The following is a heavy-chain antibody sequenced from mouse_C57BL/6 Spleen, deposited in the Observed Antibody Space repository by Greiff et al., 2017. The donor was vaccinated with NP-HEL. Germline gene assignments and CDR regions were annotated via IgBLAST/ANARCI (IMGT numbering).Heavy chain of an antibody. CDR3: ARVKLDYVDY. V-gene: IGHV1-69*01. J-gene: IGHJ2*01. CDR2: IDPSDSYT. CDR1: GYTFTSYW. Sequence: QVQLQQPGAELVMPGASVKLSCKASGYTFTSYWMHWVKQRPGQGLEWIGEIDPSDSYTNYNQKLKGKSILPVDKSSSTASMQLSSLTSEDSAVYYCARVKLDYVDYWGKGTTLTVSS.